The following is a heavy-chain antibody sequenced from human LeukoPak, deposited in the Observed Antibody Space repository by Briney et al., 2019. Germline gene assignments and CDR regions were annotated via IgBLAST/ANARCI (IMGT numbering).Heavy chain of an antibody. CDR2: INPKSGGT. CDR1: EYSFTGHY. V-gene: IGHV1-2*02. D-gene: IGHD3-10*01. CDR3: ARNLWFGESSDAFDM. Sequence: ASVKVSCKASEYSFTGHYMHRVRQAPGQGLEWMGWINPKSGGTNYAQKFQGRVTMTRDTSISTAYMDMSSLRSDDTAVYYCARNLWFGESSDAFDMWGQGTMVTVSS. J-gene: IGHJ3*02.